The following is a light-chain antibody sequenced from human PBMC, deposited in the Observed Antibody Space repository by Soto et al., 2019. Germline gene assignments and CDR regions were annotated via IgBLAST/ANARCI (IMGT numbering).Light chain of an antibody. CDR2: GAS. CDR1: QSVDSY. Sequence: EILPAQAPATLSGSPGESASIPGRASQSVDSYLVWYQKKTGQDPRMLIFGASNRATGIPARFSGSGSGTDFNLTIDRLETDDCTVYEGQQRDSWTITSGPWPRRAI. V-gene: IGKV3-11*01. CDR3: QQRDSWTIT. J-gene: IGKJ5*01.